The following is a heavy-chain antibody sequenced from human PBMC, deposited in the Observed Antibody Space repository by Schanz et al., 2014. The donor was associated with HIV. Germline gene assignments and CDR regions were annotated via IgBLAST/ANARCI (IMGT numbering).Heavy chain of an antibody. Sequence: QVQLVQSGAAVKKPGASMNVSCKASGYTFAKYFLIHWVRQAPEQGLEWMGVINPTGGNTTYAQKFQGRVTMTRDTSTSTVYMQLSSLRSEDTAVYYCARSETIAARPVWYFDLWGRGTLVTVSS. CDR2: INPTGGNT. J-gene: IGHJ2*01. D-gene: IGHD6-6*01. CDR1: GYTFAKYF. CDR3: ARSETIAARPVWYFDL. V-gene: IGHV1-46*01.